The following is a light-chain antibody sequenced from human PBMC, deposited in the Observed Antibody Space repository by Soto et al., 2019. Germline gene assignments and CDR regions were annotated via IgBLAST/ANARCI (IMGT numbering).Light chain of an antibody. CDR2: RAS. CDR1: QSISSN. Sequence: EIVMTQSPATLSVSPGERATLSCRASQSISSNLAWYQQKLGQAPRLLIYRASTRATGIPARFSGSGSGTEFILTISSLQSEDFALYYCHQYQNWPQTFGQGTKVEI. J-gene: IGKJ1*01. CDR3: HQYQNWPQT. V-gene: IGKV3-15*01.